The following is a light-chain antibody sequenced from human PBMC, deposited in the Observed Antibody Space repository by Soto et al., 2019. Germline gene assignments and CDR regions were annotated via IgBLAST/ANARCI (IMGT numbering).Light chain of an antibody. V-gene: IGKV3-20*01. CDR2: GAS. CDR3: HQYGCAPPRT. Sequence: STQSQGRLASSPGETAPFSWDAIQSVSSSYLAWYQQKPGQAPSLLIHGASSRATGSPDRFSVKGSGTGFTLTFHHLEPADFAIDYYHQYGCAPPRTFGQGTRVEIK. J-gene: IGKJ1*01. CDR1: QSVSSSY.